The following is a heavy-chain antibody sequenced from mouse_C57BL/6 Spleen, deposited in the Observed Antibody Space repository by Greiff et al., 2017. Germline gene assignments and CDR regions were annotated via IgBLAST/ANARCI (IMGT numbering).Heavy chain of an antibody. J-gene: IGHJ2*01. Sequence: DVKLVESGGGLVKPGGSLKLSCAASGFTFSSYTMSWVRQTPEKRLEWVATISGGGGNTYYPASVKGRFTISRDNAKNTLYLQMRSLRSEDTALYDGARHDYGSSYPYYFDDWGQGTTRTVSS. CDR1: GFTFSSYT. CDR3: ARHDYGSSYPYYFDD. CDR2: ISGGGGNT. V-gene: IGHV5-9*01. D-gene: IGHD1-1*01.